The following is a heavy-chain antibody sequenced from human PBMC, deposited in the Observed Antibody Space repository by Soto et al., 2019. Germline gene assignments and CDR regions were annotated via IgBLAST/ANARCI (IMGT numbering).Heavy chain of an antibody. Sequence: PGGPLRLSCEASGFTFRNYKMHWVRQAPGKGLVWVSRINSDGSSTSYADSVKGRFTISRDNAKNTLYLQMNSLRAEDTAVYYCARDGGPDAFDIWGQGTMVTVS. D-gene: IGHD6-25*01. CDR2: INSDGSST. CDR3: ARDGGPDAFDI. J-gene: IGHJ3*02. CDR1: GFTFRNYK. V-gene: IGHV3-74*01.